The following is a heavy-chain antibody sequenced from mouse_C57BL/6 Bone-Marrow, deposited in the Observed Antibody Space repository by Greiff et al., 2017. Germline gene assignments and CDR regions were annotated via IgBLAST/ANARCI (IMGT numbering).Heavy chain of an antibody. V-gene: IGHV3-6*01. CDR3: ARSGPYGSSPYWYFDV. D-gene: IGHD1-1*01. CDR1: GYSITSGYY. Sequence: EVKLLESGPGLVKPSQSLSLTCSVTGYSITSGYYWNWIRQFPGNKLEWMGYISYDGSNNYNPSLKNRISITRDTSKNQFFLKLNSVTTEDTATYYCARSGPYGSSPYWYFDVWGTGTTVTVSS. J-gene: IGHJ1*03. CDR2: ISYDGSN.